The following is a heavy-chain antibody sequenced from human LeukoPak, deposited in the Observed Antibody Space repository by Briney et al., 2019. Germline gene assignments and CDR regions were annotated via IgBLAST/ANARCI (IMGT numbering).Heavy chain of an antibody. V-gene: IGHV1-69*06. CDR1: GGTFSNYA. Sequence: SVKVSCKASGGTFSNYAISWVRQAPGQGLEWMGGIIPIFGTANYAQKFQGRVTITADKSTSTAYMELSSLRSEDTAVYYCARGTVTSNWFDPWGQGTLVTVSS. J-gene: IGHJ5*02. CDR2: IIPIFGTA. CDR3: ARGTVTSNWFDP. D-gene: IGHD4-17*01.